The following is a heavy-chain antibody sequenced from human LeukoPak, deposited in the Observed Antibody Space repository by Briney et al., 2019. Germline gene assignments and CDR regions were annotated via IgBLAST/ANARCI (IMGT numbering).Heavy chain of an antibody. D-gene: IGHD3-22*01. J-gene: IGHJ4*02. CDR1: GYTFTYRY. Sequence: ASVKVSCTASGYTFTYRYLHWVRQAPGQALEWMGWITPFNGNTNYAQKFQDRVTITRDRSMSTAYMELSSLRSEDTAMYYCASSGDSSGYYPDYWGQGTLVTVSS. CDR2: ITPFNGNT. CDR3: ASSGDSSGYYPDY. V-gene: IGHV1-45*02.